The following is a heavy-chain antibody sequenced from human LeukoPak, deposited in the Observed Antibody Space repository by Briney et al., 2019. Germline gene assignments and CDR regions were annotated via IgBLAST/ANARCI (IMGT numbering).Heavy chain of an antibody. J-gene: IGHJ4*02. CDR1: VYTFTAYY. CDR3: ARDDSFQFDS. D-gene: IGHD5-18*01. CDR2: INPNSGGT. V-gene: IGHV1-2*02. Sequence: ASVKVSCKASVYTFTAYYMHWVRDAPGQGLEWMVWINPNSGGTNYAQKFQGRVTMTRDTSISTAYMELSRLKYDDTAVYYCARDDSFQFDSWGQGTLVTVSS.